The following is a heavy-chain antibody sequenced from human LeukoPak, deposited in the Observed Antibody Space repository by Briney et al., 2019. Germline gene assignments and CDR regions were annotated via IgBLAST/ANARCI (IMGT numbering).Heavy chain of an antibody. D-gene: IGHD3-9*01. CDR2: INPNSGGT. V-gene: IGHV1-2*02. J-gene: IGHJ4*02. CDR3: ARDGEYYDILTGYYISLAFDY. CDR1: GYTFTGYY. Sequence: ASVKVSCKASGYTFTGYYIHWVRQAPGQGLEWMGWINPNSGGTNYAQKFQGRVTMTRDTSISTAYMELSRLRSDDTAVYYCARDGEYYDILTGYYISLAFDYWGQGTLVPVSS.